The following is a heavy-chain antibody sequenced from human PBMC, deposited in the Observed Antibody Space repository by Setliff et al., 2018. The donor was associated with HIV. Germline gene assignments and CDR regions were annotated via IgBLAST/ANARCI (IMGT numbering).Heavy chain of an antibody. V-gene: IGHV3-7*01. Sequence: GGSLRLSCAASGFTFSSYWMSWVRRAPGKGLEWVANIEQDGSEKYYVDSVKGRFTISRDNAKNSLYLQMNSLRAENTAVYYCARAQARVTMIVVVTNLDYWGQGTLVTVSS. CDR3: ARAQARVTMIVVVTNLDY. D-gene: IGHD3-22*01. CDR1: GFTFSSYW. J-gene: IGHJ4*02. CDR2: IEQDGSEK.